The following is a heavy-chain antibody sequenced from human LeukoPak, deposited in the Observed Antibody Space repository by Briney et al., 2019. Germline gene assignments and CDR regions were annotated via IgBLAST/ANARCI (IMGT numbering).Heavy chain of an antibody. V-gene: IGHV4-59*01. CDR2: IYYSGST. D-gene: IGHD2-8*01. CDR1: GGSISSYY. Sequence: SETLSLTCTVSGGSISSYYWSWIRQPPGKGLEWIGYIYYSGSTNYNPSLKSRVTISVDTSKNQFSLKLTSVTAADTAVYYCARDTINGANDYWGQGTLVTVSS. CDR3: ARDTINGANDY. J-gene: IGHJ4*02.